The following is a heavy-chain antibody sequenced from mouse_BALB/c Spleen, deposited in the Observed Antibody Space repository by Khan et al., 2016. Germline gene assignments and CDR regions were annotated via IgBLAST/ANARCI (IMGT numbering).Heavy chain of an antibody. CDR3: SRSYDGTLDY. D-gene: IGHD2-3*01. J-gene: IGHJ4*01. Sequence: QVQLKESGAELMKPGASVKISCKASGYTFSRYWIEWVKQRPGHGLEWIGEILVGSGNTNYNEKFKGKATFTVDISSNIAYMQLSSLTSEDPAVYYCSRSYDGTLDYWGQGTSVTVSS. V-gene: IGHV1-9*01. CDR2: ILVGSGNT. CDR1: GYTFSRYW.